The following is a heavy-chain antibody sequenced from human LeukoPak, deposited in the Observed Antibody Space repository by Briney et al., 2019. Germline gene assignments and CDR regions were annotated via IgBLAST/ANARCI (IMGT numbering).Heavy chain of an antibody. CDR2: IYTSGST. V-gene: IGHV4-4*07. CDR3: ARESSGSYSDAFDI. Sequence: PSETLSLTCTVSGGSISSYYWSWIRQPAGKGPEWIGRIYTSGSTNYNPSLKSRVTMSVDTSKDQFSLKLSSVTAADTAVYYCARESSGSYSDAFDIWGQGTMVTVSS. D-gene: IGHD1-26*01. CDR1: GGSISSYY. J-gene: IGHJ3*02.